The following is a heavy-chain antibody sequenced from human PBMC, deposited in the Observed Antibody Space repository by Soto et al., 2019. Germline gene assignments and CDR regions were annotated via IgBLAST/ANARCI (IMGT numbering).Heavy chain of an antibody. CDR2: IYYSGRT. V-gene: IGHV4-28*01. CDR1: GYSIRNNNW. J-gene: IGHJ2*01. Sequence: QVQLQESGPGLVKPSDTLSLTCVVSGYSIRNNNWWGWIRQPPAKGLEWIGYIYYSGRTYYNPSLESRVTMSVDPSKNQFSLTRTSVTAVDTAMYYCARKQAGNYSYFDPWGRGTLVTVSS. CDR3: ARKQAGNYSYFDP.